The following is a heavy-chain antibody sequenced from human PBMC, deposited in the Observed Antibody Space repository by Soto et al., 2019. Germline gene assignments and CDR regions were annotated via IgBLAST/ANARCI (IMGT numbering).Heavy chain of an antibody. CDR3: AKRAGRVYHYFDY. CDR2: ITDSGMNT. V-gene: IGHV3-23*01. D-gene: IGHD6-19*01. J-gene: IGHJ4*02. Sequence: HPGGSLRLSCGVSGFTLSNYAMSWVRQAPGKGLEWVSTITDSGMNTFYADSVRGRFTISRDSSNNTLFLQMNSLRPEDTALYYCAKRAGRVYHYFDYWGQGTLVTVSS. CDR1: GFTLSNYA.